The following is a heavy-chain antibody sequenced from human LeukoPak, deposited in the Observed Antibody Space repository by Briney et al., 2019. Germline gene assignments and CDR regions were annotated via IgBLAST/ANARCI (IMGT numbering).Heavy chain of an antibody. CDR2: IKGDESAK. V-gene: IGHV3-7*01. Sequence: GGSLRLSCAASGFTFSTYWMAWVRQAPGKGLEWVANIKGDESAKHQADSVKGRFTISRDNAQNSVYLHTRSLRGEDTAVYYCARDVGGSLDYWGQGTLVTVSS. J-gene: IGHJ4*02. CDR1: GFTFSTYW. D-gene: IGHD1-26*01. CDR3: ARDVGGSLDY.